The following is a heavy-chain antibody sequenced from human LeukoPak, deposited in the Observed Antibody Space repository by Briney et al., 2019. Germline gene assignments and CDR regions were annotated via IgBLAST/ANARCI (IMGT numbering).Heavy chain of an antibody. V-gene: IGHV3-11*01. CDR1: GFTFSNYY. CDR3: ARDKGNIQDVSFDY. CDR2: ISSSGSTI. D-gene: IGHD3-16*01. Sequence: GGSLRLSCAASGFTFSNYYMSWIRQAPGKGLEWVSYISSSGSTIYYADSVKGRFTISRDNAKNSLYLQMNSLRAEDTAVYYCARDKGNIQDVSFDYWGQGTLVTVSS. J-gene: IGHJ4*02.